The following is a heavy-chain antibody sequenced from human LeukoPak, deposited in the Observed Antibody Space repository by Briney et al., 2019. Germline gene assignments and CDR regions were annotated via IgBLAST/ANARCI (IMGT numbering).Heavy chain of an antibody. Sequence: GASVKVSCKASGGTFSSYAISWVRQAPGQGLEWMGGIIPIFGTANYAQKFQGRVTITADKSTSTAYMELSSLRSEDTAVYYCARDFGSRVPDPWGQGTLVTVSS. V-gene: IGHV1-69*06. CDR2: IIPIFGTA. J-gene: IGHJ5*02. CDR3: ARDFGSRVPDP. D-gene: IGHD3-10*01. CDR1: GGTFSSYA.